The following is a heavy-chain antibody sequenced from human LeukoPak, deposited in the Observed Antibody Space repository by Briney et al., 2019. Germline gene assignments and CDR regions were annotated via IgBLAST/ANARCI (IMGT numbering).Heavy chain of an antibody. J-gene: IGHJ4*02. CDR3: AKESGKFDY. Sequence: PGGSLRLSCVASGLPIADFAMHWVRQAPGKGLEWVSLISGDGVSTFYADSVKGRFSIPRDNSKNSLYREMNSLRTEDAAMYYCAKESGKFDYWGQGTLVAVSS. V-gene: IGHV3-43*02. CDR2: ISGDGVST. CDR1: GLPIADFA.